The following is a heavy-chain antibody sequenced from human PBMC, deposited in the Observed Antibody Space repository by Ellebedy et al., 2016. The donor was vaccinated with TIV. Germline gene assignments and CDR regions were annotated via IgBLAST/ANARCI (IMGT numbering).Heavy chain of an antibody. J-gene: IGHJ4*02. Sequence: AASVKVSCKASVYTFTNYGISWVRQAPGQGLEWMGWVSSYNGDTSSAPKFQGRVTLTTDTLTSTAYMELRSLRSDDTAVYYCARDYRDSEVYFDYWGQGSLVTVSS. V-gene: IGHV1-18*04. CDR1: VYTFTNYG. CDR2: VSSYNGDT. D-gene: IGHD5-24*01. CDR3: ARDYRDSEVYFDY.